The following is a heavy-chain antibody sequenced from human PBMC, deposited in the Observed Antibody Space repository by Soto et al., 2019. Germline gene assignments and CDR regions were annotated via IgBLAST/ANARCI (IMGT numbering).Heavy chain of an antibody. D-gene: IGHD1-26*01. V-gene: IGHV4-61*01. CDR3: ARAETGSYYGSPLDY. Sequence: SEPLSLTCPVSGGSVSSGSFYWSWIRQPPGKGLEWIGYIYYSGSTNYNPSLESRVTISADTSKNQFSLKLRSVTAADTAIYYCARAETGSYYGSPLDYWGQGTL. CDR2: IYYSGST. J-gene: IGHJ4*02. CDR1: GGSVSSGSFY.